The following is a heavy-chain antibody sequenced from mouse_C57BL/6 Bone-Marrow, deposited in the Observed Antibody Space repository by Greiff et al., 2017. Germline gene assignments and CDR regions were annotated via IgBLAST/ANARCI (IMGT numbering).Heavy chain of an antibody. J-gene: IGHJ3*01. CDR1: GYTFTSYW. V-gene: IGHV1-55*01. D-gene: IGHD2-4*01. CDR3: ARRDYDYDGFAY. Sequence: QVQLKQPGAELVKPGASVKMSCKASGYTFTSYWLTWVKQRPGQGLEWIGDIYPGSGSTNYNEKFKSKATLTVDTSSSTAYMQLSSLTSEDSAVYYCARRDYDYDGFAYWGQGTLVTVSA. CDR2: IYPGSGST.